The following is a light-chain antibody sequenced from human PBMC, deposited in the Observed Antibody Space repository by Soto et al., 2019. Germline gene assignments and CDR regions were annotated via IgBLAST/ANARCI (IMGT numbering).Light chain of an antibody. CDR2: DVS. J-gene: IGLJ1*01. Sequence: QSALTQPASVSGSPGQSITISCTGTSSDIGGYNYVSWYQQHPGEAPKLIIYDVSNRPSGVSNRFSGSKSGNTASLTISGLQAEDEDDYYCSSYTGSSLLVFGTGTKLTVL. CDR3: SSYTGSSLLV. V-gene: IGLV2-14*01. CDR1: SSDIGGYNY.